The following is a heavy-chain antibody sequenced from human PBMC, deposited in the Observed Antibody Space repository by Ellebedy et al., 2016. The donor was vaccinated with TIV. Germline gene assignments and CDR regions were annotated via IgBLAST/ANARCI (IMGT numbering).Heavy chain of an antibody. Sequence: ASVKVSCKASGYTFTGYFMHWVRQAPGQGLEWMGWIYPYSGGTNYAPKFQGRVTMTRDTSISTGYMELSGLKSDDTAVYYCAALPYISTSSAYWGQGTLVTVSS. CDR1: GYTFTGYF. J-gene: IGHJ4*02. CDR3: AALPYISTSSAY. V-gene: IGHV1-2*02. CDR2: IYPYSGGT. D-gene: IGHD6-13*01.